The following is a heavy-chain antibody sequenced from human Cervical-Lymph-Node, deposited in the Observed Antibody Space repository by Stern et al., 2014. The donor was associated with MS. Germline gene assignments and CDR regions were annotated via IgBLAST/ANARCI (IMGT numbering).Heavy chain of an antibody. CDR1: GFSLSNGRLG. V-gene: IGHV2-26*01. CDR3: ARILYDGAYRGDY. Sequence: QVTLKESGPVLVKPTETLMLTCTVSGFSLSNGRLGVSWIRQPPGQALEWLSHIFSNDARSYTTSLKSRLTISKDTSRSQVVLTMTNMDPVDTATYFCARILYDGAYRGDYWGQGILVTVSS. J-gene: IGHJ4*02. D-gene: IGHD3-10*01. CDR2: IFSNDAR.